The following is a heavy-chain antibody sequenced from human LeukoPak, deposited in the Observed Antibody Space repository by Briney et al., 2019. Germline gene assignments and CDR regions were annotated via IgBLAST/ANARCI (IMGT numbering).Heavy chain of an antibody. CDR1: GFTFSSYA. J-gene: IGHJ4*02. CDR3: AKRTAYYGSGFFDY. Sequence: PGGSLRLSCAASGFTFSSYAMSWVRQAPGEGLEWVSAISGSGGSTYYADSVKGRFTISRDNSKNTLYLQMNSLRAEDTAVYYCAKRTAYYGSGFFDYWGQGTLVTVSS. CDR2: ISGSGGST. D-gene: IGHD3-10*01. V-gene: IGHV3-23*01.